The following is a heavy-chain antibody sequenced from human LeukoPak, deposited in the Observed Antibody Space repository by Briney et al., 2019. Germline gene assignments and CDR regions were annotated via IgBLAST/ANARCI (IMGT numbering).Heavy chain of an antibody. CDR3: ARLHVRYGGSLARGGFDM. CDR1: GVTFYNYA. J-gene: IGHJ3*02. V-gene: IGHV3-23*01. D-gene: IGHD5-18*01. CDR2: ISGSVAYP. Sequence: PGGSLRLSCAASGVTFYNYAMSWVRQTPGKGGEWTSEISGSVAYPFYAESVKGRFTLSRHNHQSTMDLQMTSLRVDDTAVYYCARLHVRYGGSLARGGFDMWGQGTMVSVSS.